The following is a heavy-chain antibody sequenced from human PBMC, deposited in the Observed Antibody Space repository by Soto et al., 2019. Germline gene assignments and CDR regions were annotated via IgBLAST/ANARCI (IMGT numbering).Heavy chain of an antibody. J-gene: IGHJ5*02. Sequence: PSETLSLTCTVSGGSISSSSYYWGWIRQPPGKGLEWIGSIYYSGSTYYNPSLKSRVTISVDTSKNQFSLKLSSVTAADTAVYYCARVHGNDFWRGDYEHWFDPWGQGTPCTFSS. CDR3: ARVHGNDFWRGDYEHWFDP. CDR1: GGSISSSSYY. V-gene: IGHV4-39*01. D-gene: IGHD3-3*01. CDR2: IYYSGST.